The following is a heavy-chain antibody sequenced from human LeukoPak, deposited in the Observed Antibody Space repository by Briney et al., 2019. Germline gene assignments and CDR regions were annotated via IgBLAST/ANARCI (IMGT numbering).Heavy chain of an antibody. CDR1: GGSFSGYY. CDR2: IYTSGST. J-gene: IGHJ6*03. Sequence: SETLSLTCAVYGGSFSGYYWNRIRQPAGKGLEWIGRIYTSGSTNYNPSLKSRVTMSVDTSKNQFSLKLSSVTAADTAVYYCARVRRKTTMVRGVRNYYYYYMDVWGKGTTVTVSS. V-gene: IGHV4-59*10. D-gene: IGHD3-10*01. CDR3: ARVRRKTTMVRGVRNYYYYYMDV.